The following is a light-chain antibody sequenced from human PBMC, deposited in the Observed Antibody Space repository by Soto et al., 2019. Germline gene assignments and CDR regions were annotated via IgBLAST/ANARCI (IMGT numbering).Light chain of an antibody. CDR3: QQRSNWPT. J-gene: IGKJ1*01. CDR1: QSVSSSY. V-gene: IGKV3D-20*02. CDR2: DAS. Sequence: EIVLTQSPGTLSLSPGERATLYFSASQSVSSSYFAWYQQKPGQAPRLLIYDASNRATGIPARFSGSGSGTDFTLTISSLEPEDFAVYYCQQRSNWPTFGQGTKVDIK.